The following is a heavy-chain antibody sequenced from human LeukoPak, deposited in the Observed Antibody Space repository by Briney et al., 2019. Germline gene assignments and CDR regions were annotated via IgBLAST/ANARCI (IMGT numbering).Heavy chain of an antibody. V-gene: IGHV4-59*01. J-gene: IGHJ2*01. Sequence: SETLSLTCTVSGGSISSYYWSWIRQPPGKGLEWIGYIYYSESTNYNPPLKSRVTISVDTSKNQFSLKLSSVTAADTAVYYRARVSLVGYCTNGVCRTHWYFDLWGRGTLVTVSS. D-gene: IGHD2-8*01. CDR1: GGSISSYY. CDR2: IYYSEST. CDR3: ARVSLVGYCTNGVCRTHWYFDL.